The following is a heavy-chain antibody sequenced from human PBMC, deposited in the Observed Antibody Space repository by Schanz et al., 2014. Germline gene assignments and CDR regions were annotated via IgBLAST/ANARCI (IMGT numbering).Heavy chain of an antibody. CDR1: GYIFGSHG. Sequence: QLMQSGSEVRKPGASVKVSCKASGYIFGSHGMTWVRQAPGQGPEWMGWISAFDDKTDYAQNFQGRLIMTTDTSTTTVYMELRGLRSDDTAMYYCVTEKRMESGTWAKAFDIWGQGTWVTVSS. V-gene: IGHV1-18*01. CDR2: ISAFDDKT. D-gene: IGHD3-3*01. CDR3: VTEKRMESGTWAKAFDI. J-gene: IGHJ3*02.